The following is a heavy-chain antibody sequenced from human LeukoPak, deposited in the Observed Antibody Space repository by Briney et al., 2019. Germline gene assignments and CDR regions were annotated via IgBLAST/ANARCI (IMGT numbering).Heavy chain of an antibody. D-gene: IGHD6-19*01. J-gene: IGHJ4*02. CDR3: AKDGGSGWYFDY. CDR2: IRYDGSNK. V-gene: IGHV3-30*02. CDR1: GFTFSSYG. Sequence: GGSLRLSCAASGFTFSSYGMHWVRQAPGKGLEWVAFIRYDGSNKYYADSVEGRFTISRDNSKNTLYLQMNSLRAEDTAVYYCAKDGGSGWYFDYWGQGTLVTVSS.